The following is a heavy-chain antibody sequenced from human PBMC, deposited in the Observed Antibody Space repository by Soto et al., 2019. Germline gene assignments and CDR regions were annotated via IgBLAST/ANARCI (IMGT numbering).Heavy chain of an antibody. CDR3: ARWRGTVTSPGFMGPFDY. Sequence: GQLVQSGAEVKKPGSSVRVSCKSSGGSIKSFTISWVRQAPGQGPEWLGGITPYSATAKYAQKFQGRLTITAYESTNSVYMDLASLRSDHTALYYWARWRGTVTSPGFMGPFDYWGQGTLVTVSS. D-gene: IGHD3-16*01. V-gene: IGHV1-69*01. J-gene: IGHJ4*02. CDR1: GGSIKSFT. CDR2: ITPYSATA.